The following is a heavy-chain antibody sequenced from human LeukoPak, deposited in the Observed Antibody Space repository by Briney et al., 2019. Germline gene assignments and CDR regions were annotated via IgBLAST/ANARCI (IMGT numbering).Heavy chain of an antibody. CDR2: IKGDGSDK. J-gene: IGHJ4*02. V-gene: IGHV3-7*01. CDR1: GFTFGTYW. Sequence: PGGALRLSCAASGFTFGTYWMSWVRQAPGKGLEWVANIKGDGSDKNYVDPVKGRFTISRDNAKNSLSLQMNSLRAEDTAVYYCARPSDTENYWRDFDYWGQGTLVSVSS. D-gene: IGHD5-18*01. CDR3: ARPSDTENYWRDFDY.